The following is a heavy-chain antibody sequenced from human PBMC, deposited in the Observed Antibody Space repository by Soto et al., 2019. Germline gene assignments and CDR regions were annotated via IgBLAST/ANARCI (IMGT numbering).Heavy chain of an antibody. J-gene: IGHJ4*02. V-gene: IGHV4-59*01. CDR3: ARVHSGSYPDY. Sequence: SETLSLTCTVSGGSISSYYWSWIRQPPGKGLEWIGYIYYSGSTNYNPSLKSRVTISVDTSKNQFSLKLGSVTAADTAVYYCARVHSGSYPDYWGQGTLVTVSS. CDR1: GGSISSYY. D-gene: IGHD1-26*01. CDR2: IYYSGST.